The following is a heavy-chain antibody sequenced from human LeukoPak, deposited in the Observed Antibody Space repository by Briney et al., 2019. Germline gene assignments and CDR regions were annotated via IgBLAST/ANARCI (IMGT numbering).Heavy chain of an antibody. J-gene: IGHJ6*03. V-gene: IGHV3-21*01. Sequence: GGSLRLSCAASGFTFSGATAHWVCHGPGEGLEWVSSISVLRAYFSYAYSDKGRFIISRDNVEKTAYLELSGLTAPDTAIEYCARGGIAGRPVYYYYMDVWGKGTTDTVSS. CDR1: GFTFSGAT. CDR3: ARGGIAGRPVYYYYMDV. D-gene: IGHD6-6*01. CDR2: ISVLRAYF.